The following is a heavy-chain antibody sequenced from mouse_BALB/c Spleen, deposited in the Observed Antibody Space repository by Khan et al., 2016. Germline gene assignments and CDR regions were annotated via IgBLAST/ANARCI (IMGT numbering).Heavy chain of an antibody. CDR2: INTYSGES. J-gene: IGHJ1*01. V-gene: IGHV9-3-1*01. CDR3: ARYLYYYGSSRYFDV. Sequence: QIQLVQSGPELKKPGKTVKISCKASGYTFTNYGMNWVKQAPGKGLKWMGWINTYSGESTYADDFKGRFAFSLETSANTAYLQINNLKNEDTATYVCARYLYYYGSSRYFDVWGAGTTVTVSS. D-gene: IGHD1-1*01. CDR1: GYTFTNYG.